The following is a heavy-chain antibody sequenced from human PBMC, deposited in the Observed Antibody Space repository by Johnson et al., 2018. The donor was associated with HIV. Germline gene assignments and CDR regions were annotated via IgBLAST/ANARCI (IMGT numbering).Heavy chain of an antibody. Sequence: QMQLVESGGGVVQPGGSLRLSCAASGFTFSSYGMHWVRQAPGKGLEWVAFIRYDGRNKYYADSVKGRFTISRDNSKNTLYLQMNSLRAEDTAVYYCAIIPPGGAGKGADAFDIWGQGTMVTVSS. CDR3: AIIPPGGAGKGADAFDI. D-gene: IGHD1-26*01. CDR1: GFTFSSYG. J-gene: IGHJ3*02. V-gene: IGHV3-30*02. CDR2: IRYDGRNK.